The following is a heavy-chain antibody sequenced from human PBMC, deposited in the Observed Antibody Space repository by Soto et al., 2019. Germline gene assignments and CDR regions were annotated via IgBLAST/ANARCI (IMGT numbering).Heavy chain of an antibody. J-gene: IGHJ4*02. D-gene: IGHD1-1*01. CDR1: GFTLKNSA. CDR3: ASERRGVVSRDFDS. CDR2: ISDVGGYT. Sequence: EVQLLESGGGFIQPGESLRLYCAASGFTLKNSAMHSVRQAPGKGLEWVSGISDVGGYTSYSDGVKGRFTVSRDTSKNTLSLLMTGLSVGDTAIYYFASERRGVVSRDFDSWGQGTLVTVSS. V-gene: IGHV3-23*01.